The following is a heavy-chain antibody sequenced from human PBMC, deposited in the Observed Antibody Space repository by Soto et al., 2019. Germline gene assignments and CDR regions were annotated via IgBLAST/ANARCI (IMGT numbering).Heavy chain of an antibody. Sequence: SETLSLTYTVSGGSISSYYWSWIRQPPGKGLEWIGYNYYSGSTNYNPSLKSRVTISVDTSKNQFSLKLSSVTAADTAVYYCARVVAIIAVAEYYFDYCGPGTLVTVSS. CDR2: NYYSGST. CDR3: ARVVAIIAVAEYYFDY. J-gene: IGHJ4*02. D-gene: IGHD6-13*01. CDR1: GGSISSYY. V-gene: IGHV4-59*01.